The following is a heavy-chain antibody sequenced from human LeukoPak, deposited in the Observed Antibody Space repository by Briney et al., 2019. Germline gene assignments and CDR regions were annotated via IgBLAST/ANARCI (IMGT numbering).Heavy chain of an antibody. CDR1: GFTFSSYA. CDR2: ISYDGSNK. Sequence: PGGSLRLSCAASGFTFSSYAMHWVRQAPGKGLEWVAVISYDGSNKYYADSVKGRFTISRDNSKNTLYLQMNSLRAEDTAVYYCAKANYYGSGAPMFAFDIWGQGTMVTVSS. V-gene: IGHV3-30-3*01. CDR3: AKANYYGSGAPMFAFDI. J-gene: IGHJ3*02. D-gene: IGHD3-10*01.